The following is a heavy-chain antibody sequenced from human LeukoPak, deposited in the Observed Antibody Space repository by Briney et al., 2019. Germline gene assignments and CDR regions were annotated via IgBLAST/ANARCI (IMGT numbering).Heavy chain of an antibody. D-gene: IGHD2-2*01. Sequence: SETLSLTCAVYGGSFSGYYWSWIRQPPGKGQEWIGEINHSGSTNYNPSLKSRVTISVDTSKNQFSLKLSSVTAADTAVYYCARDVFYCSSTSCYVRRLQPNWFDPWGQGTLVTVSS. CDR2: INHSGST. J-gene: IGHJ5*02. CDR1: GGSFSGYY. CDR3: ARDVFYCSSTSCYVRRLQPNWFDP. V-gene: IGHV4-34*01.